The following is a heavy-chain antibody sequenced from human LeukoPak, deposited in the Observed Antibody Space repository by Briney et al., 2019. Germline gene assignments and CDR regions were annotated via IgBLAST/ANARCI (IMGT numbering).Heavy chain of an antibody. CDR1: GYTFTSYG. D-gene: IGHD5-12*01. CDR3: ARESIVATNNWFDP. J-gene: IGHJ5*02. Sequence: ASVKVSCKAPGYTFTSYGISWVRQAPGQGLEWMGWISAYNGNTNYAQKLQGRVTMTTDTSTSTAYMELRSLRSDDAAVYYCARESIVATNNWFDPWGQGTLVTVSS. CDR2: ISAYNGNT. V-gene: IGHV1-18*01.